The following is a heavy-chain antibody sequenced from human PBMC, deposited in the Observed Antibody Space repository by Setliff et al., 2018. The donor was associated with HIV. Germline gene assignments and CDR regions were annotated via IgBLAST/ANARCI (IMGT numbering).Heavy chain of an antibody. D-gene: IGHD4-17*01. CDR1: GDSISGYY. V-gene: IGHV4-4*07. CDR3: ARDPPGYGDSNDY. Sequence: SETVSLTCTSSGDSISGYYWSWIRQPAGKGLEWTGRMHTSGNTNYNPSPTSRVTMSVDTSKNQFSLNLRSVTAADTAVYYCARDPPGYGDSNDYWGQGTLVTVSS. CDR2: MHTSGNT. J-gene: IGHJ4*02.